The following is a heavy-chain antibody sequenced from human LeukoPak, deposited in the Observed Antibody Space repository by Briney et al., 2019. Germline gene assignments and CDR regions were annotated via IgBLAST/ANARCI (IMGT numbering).Heavy chain of an antibody. CDR2: SCTSGST. CDR3: ARHQHQLVTGYDY. Sequence: SETLSLTCTASAASISSYSWNWIRQPPGTGLEWIGYSCTSGSTNYNPSLMSRVTISVDTSKNQFSLKLISVTAADTAVYYCARHQHQLVTGYDYWGQGTLVTVSS. V-gene: IGHV4-4*09. J-gene: IGHJ4*02. CDR1: AASISSYS. D-gene: IGHD6-13*01.